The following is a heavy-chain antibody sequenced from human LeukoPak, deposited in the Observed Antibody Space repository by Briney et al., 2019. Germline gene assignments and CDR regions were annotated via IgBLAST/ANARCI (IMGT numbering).Heavy chain of an antibody. D-gene: IGHD2-15*01. V-gene: IGHV3-30*03. CDR3: ARPYCSGATCYSPPDY. J-gene: IGHJ4*02. CDR2: ISYDGSNK. Sequence: AGGSLRLSCAASGFTFRSYGMSWVRQAPGKGLEWVAVISYDGSNKYYADSVKGRFTISRDNTKNSFNLQMSSLRAEDTAVYYCARPYCSGATCYSPPDYWGQGTLVTVSS. CDR1: GFTFRSYG.